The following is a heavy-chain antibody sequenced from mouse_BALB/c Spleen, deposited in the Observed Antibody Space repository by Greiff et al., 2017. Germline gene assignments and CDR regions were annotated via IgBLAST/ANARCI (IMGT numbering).Heavy chain of an antibody. D-gene: IGHD4-1*01. CDR2: ISSGGGST. CDR3: ARHRKLGPFAY. Sequence: EVKVVESGGGLVKPGGSLKLSCAASGFAFSSYDMSWVRQTPEKRLEWVAYISSGGGSTYYPDTVKDRFTISRDNAKNTLYLQMSSLKSEDTAMYYCARHRKLGPFAYWGQGTLVTVSA. V-gene: IGHV5-12-1*01. CDR1: GFAFSSYD. J-gene: IGHJ3*01.